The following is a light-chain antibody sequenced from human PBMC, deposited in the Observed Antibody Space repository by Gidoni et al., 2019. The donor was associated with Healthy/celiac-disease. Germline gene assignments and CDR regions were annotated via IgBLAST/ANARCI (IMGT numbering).Light chain of an antibody. CDR2: EVS. V-gene: IGLV2-8*01. J-gene: IGLJ3*02. Sequence: QSALTQPPSASGSPGQSVTISCTGTSCDVGGYNYVSWYQQHPGKAPKLMIYEVSKRPSGVPDRFSGSKSGNTASLTVSGLQAEDEADYYCSSYAGSNNLWVFGGGTKLTVL. CDR3: SSYAGSNNLWV. CDR1: SCDVGGYNY.